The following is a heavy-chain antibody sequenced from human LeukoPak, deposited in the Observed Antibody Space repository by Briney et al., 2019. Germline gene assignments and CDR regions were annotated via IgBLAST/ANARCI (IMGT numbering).Heavy chain of an antibody. J-gene: IGHJ4*02. CDR2: ITSGSDST. V-gene: IGHV3-48*01. D-gene: IGHD1-14*01. CDR3: ARDRNWAFEN. CDR1: GVTFSGYS. Sequence: GGSLRLPCAASGVTFSGYSMNWVRQAPGKGLEWVSYITSGSDSTQYADSVKGRFTISRDNGKNSLSLQMISLRAEDTAIYYCARDRNWAFENWGQGILVAVSS.